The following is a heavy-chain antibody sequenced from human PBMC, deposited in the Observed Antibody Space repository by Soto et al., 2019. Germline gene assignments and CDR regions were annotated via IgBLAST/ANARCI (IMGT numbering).Heavy chain of an antibody. CDR1: GFTLSNYG. D-gene: IGHD3-9*01. J-gene: IGHJ6*01. CDR2: ISYDGSNK. CDR3: AKGWSYDVLTGYYYYYYGMDV. V-gene: IGHV3-30*18. Sequence: QVHLVESGGGVVQPGRSLRLSCAASGFTLSNYGMHWVRQAPGKGLEWVAVISYDGSNKYYADSVKGRFTISRDNSKNTLYLQMNSLRAEDTAVYYCAKGWSYDVLTGYYYYYYGMDVW.